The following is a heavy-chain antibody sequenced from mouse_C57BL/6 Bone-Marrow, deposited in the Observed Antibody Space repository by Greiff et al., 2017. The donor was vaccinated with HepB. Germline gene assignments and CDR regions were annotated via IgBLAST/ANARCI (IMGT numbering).Heavy chain of an antibody. CDR2: IDPETGGT. CDR3: PHYSYYFDY. J-gene: IGHJ2*01. D-gene: IGHD1-1*02. Sequence: QVQLQQSGAELVRPGASVTLSCKASGYTFTDYEMHWVKQTPVHGLEWIGAIDPETGGTAYNQKFKGKAILTADKSSCTAYMELRSLTSEDSAVYYCPHYSYYFDYWGQGTTLTVSS. CDR1: GYTFTDYE. V-gene: IGHV1-15*01.